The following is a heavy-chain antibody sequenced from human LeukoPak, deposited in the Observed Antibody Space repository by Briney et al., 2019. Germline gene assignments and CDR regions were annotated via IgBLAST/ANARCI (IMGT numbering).Heavy chain of an antibody. CDR2: SRNKAKSYTT. V-gene: IGHV3-72*01. Sequence: GGSLRLSCVVSGFTFSDHFLDWVRQAPGKGLEWVGRSRNKAKSYTTEYAASVKGRFTISRDDSKNSLYLQMNSLKTEDTAVYYCVGVGSVAGSDYFDYWGQGTLVTVSS. CDR1: GFTFSDHF. CDR3: VGVGSVAGSDYFDY. D-gene: IGHD6-19*01. J-gene: IGHJ4*02.